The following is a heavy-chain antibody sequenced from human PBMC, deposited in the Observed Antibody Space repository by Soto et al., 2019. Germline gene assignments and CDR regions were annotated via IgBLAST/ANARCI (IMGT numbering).Heavy chain of an antibody. J-gene: IGHJ4*02. CDR3: AKDLSPSFYCSGGSCYLFDY. CDR2: ISGSGGST. V-gene: IGHV3-23*01. CDR1: GFTFSSYA. Sequence: GGSLRLSCAASGFTFSSYAMSWVRQAPGKGLEWVSAISGSGGSTYYADSVKGRFTISRDNSKNTLYLQMNSLRAEDTAVYYCAKDLSPSFYCSGGSCYLFDYWGQGTLVTVSS. D-gene: IGHD2-15*01.